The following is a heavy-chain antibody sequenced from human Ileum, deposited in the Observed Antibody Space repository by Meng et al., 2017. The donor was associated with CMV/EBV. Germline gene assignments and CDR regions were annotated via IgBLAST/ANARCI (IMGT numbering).Heavy chain of an antibody. CDR2: INSDGSRT. D-gene: IGHD3-22*01. CDR3: ARSAAYYYDSSGYLRY. CDR1: GFTFSNYW. J-gene: IGHJ4*02. Sequence: SGFTFSNYWMHWVRQTPGKGLVWVSRINSDGSRTSYADSVKGRFTISRDNAKNTLYLQMNGLRAEDTAVYYCARSAAYYYDSSGYLRYWGQGTLVTVSS. V-gene: IGHV3-74*01.